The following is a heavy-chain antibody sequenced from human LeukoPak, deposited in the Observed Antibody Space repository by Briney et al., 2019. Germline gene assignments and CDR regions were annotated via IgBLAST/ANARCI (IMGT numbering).Heavy chain of an antibody. D-gene: IGHD1-26*01. CDR2: ISSSSSYI. CDR1: GFTFSSYS. Sequence: GGSLRLSCAASGFTFSSYSMNWVRQAPGKGLEWVSSISSSSSYIYYADSVKGRFTISRDNAKNSLYLQMNSLRAEDTAVYYCASASGSYFPVDYWGQGTLVTVSS. CDR3: ASASGSYFPVDY. J-gene: IGHJ4*02. V-gene: IGHV3-21*01.